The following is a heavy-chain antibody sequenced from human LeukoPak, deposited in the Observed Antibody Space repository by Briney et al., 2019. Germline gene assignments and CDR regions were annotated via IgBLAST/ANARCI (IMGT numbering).Heavy chain of an antibody. CDR1: GYTFTSYG. V-gene: IGHV1-18*01. D-gene: IGHD2-15*01. CDR2: ISAYNGNT. J-gene: IGHJ4*02. Sequence: ASVKVSCKASGYTFTSYGISWVRQAPGQGLEWMGWISAYNGNTNYAQKLQGRVTMTTDTSTSTAYMELRSLRSEDTAVYYCAREVIEGYCSGGSCRGVDYWGQGTLVTVSS. CDR3: AREVIEGYCSGGSCRGVDY.